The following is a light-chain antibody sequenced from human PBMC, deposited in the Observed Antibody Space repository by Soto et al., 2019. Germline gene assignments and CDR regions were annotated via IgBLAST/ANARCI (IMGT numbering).Light chain of an antibody. J-gene: IGKJ1*01. V-gene: IGKV1-39*01. CDR3: QQSYSTPRT. CDR2: AAS. Sequence: DIQMTQSPSSLSASVGDRVTITCRASQSIRSYLNWYQQKPGKAPKLLIYAASSLQSGVPSRFSASGSGTDFTLTISSLQPEDFATYYCQQSYSTPRTFGQGTKVELK. CDR1: QSIRSY.